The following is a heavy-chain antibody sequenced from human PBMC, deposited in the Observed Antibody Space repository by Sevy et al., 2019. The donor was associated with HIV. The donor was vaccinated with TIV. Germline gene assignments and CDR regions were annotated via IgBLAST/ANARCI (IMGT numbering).Heavy chain of an antibody. Sequence: SETLSLTCSVSGGSITSKNYFWAWIRQSPGKGLEWIGSIYHRGSTYHSPSPQGRFGISVDTSRGHFSLKLGSVTATDTAVYYCARHSFKHGYRPHYFDYWSQGTLVTVSS. J-gene: IGHJ4*02. CDR2: IYHRGST. V-gene: IGHV4-39*01. D-gene: IGHD5-18*01. CDR1: GGSITSKNYF. CDR3: ARHSFKHGYRPHYFDY.